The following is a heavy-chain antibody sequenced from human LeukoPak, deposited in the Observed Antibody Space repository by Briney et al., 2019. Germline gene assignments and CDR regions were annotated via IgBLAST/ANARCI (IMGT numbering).Heavy chain of an antibody. CDR2: IYPGDSDT. V-gene: IGHV5-51*01. Sequence: GESLKISCQGSGSRRTSFWIGWVRQMPGKGLEWMGIIYPGDSDTKYSPSFQGQVTLSVDKSITTAYLQWSSLKASDTAMYYCARQASAASDYWGQGTLVTVSS. J-gene: IGHJ4*02. CDR1: GSRRTSFW. D-gene: IGHD6-13*01. CDR3: ARQASAASDY.